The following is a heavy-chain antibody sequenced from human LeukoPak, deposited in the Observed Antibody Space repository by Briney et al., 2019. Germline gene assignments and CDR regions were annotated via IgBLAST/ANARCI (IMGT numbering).Heavy chain of an antibody. CDR3: ARDPGIAAADNWFDP. V-gene: IGHV1-2*02. CDR2: INPNSGDT. D-gene: IGHD6-13*01. Sequence: ASVKVSCKASGYTFTGYYMHWVRQAPGQGLEWMGWINPNSGDTNYAQKFQGRVTMTRDTSISTAYMEPSRLRSDDTAVYYCARDPGIAAADNWFDPWGQGTLVTVSS. CDR1: GYTFTGYY. J-gene: IGHJ5*02.